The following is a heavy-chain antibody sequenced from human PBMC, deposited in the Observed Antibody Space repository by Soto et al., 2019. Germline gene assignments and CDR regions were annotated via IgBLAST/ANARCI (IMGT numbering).Heavy chain of an antibody. V-gene: IGHV3-30-3*01. J-gene: IGHJ6*02. CDR2: ISYDGSNK. CDR3: ARPRAYSYYYYGMDV. CDR1: GFTFSSYA. D-gene: IGHD2-21*01. Sequence: QVQLVESGGGVVQPGRSLRLSCAASGFTFSSYAMHWVRQAPGKGLEWVAVISYDGSNKYYADSVKGRFTISRDNSKNALDLQVAGLRVEGAAVCYCARPRAYSYYYYGMDVWGQGTTVTVSS.